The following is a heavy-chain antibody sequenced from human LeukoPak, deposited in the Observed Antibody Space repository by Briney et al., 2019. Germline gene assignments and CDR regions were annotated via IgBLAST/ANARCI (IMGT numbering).Heavy chain of an antibody. CDR1: GYRFSDSY. CDR3: VTAYDQ. V-gene: IGHV1-2*02. Sequence: GASVKVSCKASGYRFSDSYIHWVRQAPGHGFEWMGWINPSSGDTKYARMFQGRVTMTTGAAISTAYMELGGLTSADTAIYFCVTAYDQWGQGTLVTVSS. CDR2: INPSSGDT. J-gene: IGHJ5*02.